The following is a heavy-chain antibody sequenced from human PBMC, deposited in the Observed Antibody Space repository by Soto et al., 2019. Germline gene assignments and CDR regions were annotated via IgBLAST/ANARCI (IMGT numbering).Heavy chain of an antibody. V-gene: IGHV1-18*01. CDR2: ISAYNGNT. Sequence: ASVKVSCKASGETFTSYGSSWVRQAPGQGLEWMGWISAYNGNTNYAQKLQGRVTMTTDTSTSTAYMELRSLRSDDTAVYYCARAHYYGSGTHPWYFDYWGQGTLVTVSS. CDR1: GETFTSYG. CDR3: ARAHYYGSGTHPWYFDY. J-gene: IGHJ4*02. D-gene: IGHD3-10*01.